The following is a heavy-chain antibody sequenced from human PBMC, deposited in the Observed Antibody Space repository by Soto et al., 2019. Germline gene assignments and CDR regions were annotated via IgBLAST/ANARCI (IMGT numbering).Heavy chain of an antibody. V-gene: IGHV3-15*07. CDR2: IKSKTDGGTT. J-gene: IGHJ6*02. CDR1: GFTFSNAW. CDR3: TTRRGSGRYYGMDV. Sequence: GGSLRLSCAASGFTFSNAWMNWVRQAPGKGLEWVGRIKSKTDGGTTDYAAPVKGRFTISRDDSKNTLYLQMNSLKTEDTAVYYCTTRRGSGRYYGMDVWGQGTTVTVSS. D-gene: IGHD6-19*01.